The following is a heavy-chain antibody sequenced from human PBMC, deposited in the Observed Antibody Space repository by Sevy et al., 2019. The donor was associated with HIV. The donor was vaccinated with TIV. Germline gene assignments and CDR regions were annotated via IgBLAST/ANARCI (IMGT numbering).Heavy chain of an antibody. Sequence: SETLSLTCAVYGGSFSGYYWSWIRQPPGKGLEWIGEINHSGSTNYNPSLKSRVTISVDTSKNQFSLKLSSVTAADTAVYYCASGTGYSSSWYGLTHFDYWGQGTLVTVSS. CDR1: GGSFSGYY. J-gene: IGHJ4*02. CDR2: INHSGST. D-gene: IGHD6-13*01. V-gene: IGHV4-34*01. CDR3: ASGTGYSSSWYGLTHFDY.